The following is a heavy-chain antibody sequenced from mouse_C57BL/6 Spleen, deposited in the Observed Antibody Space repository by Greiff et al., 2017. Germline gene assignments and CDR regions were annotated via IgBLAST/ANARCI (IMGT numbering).Heavy chain of an antibody. CDR2: IYPRSGNT. V-gene: IGHV1-81*01. Sequence: VKVVESGAELARPGASVKLSCKASGYTFTSYGIRWVKQRTGQGLEWIGEIYPRSGNTYYNETFKGKATLTADTSSSTAYMALRSLPAEDAAVYFCAMVVTSLYDYAMDYWGQGTSVTVSS. CDR1: GYTFTSYG. J-gene: IGHJ4*01. CDR3: AMVVTSLYDYAMDY. D-gene: IGHD1-1*02.